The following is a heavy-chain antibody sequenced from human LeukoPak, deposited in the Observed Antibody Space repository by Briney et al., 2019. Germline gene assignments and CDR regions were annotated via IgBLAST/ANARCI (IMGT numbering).Heavy chain of an antibody. CDR2: ISGSGHST. J-gene: IGHJ6*03. D-gene: IGHD6-19*01. Sequence: GGSLRLSCAASGFTFTGYAMSWVRQAPGKGLEWVSAISGSGHSTDYADSVKGRFTISRDNAKDSLYLQMNSLRAEDTAVYYCARDYSSGWYLVSASSYYMDVWGKGTTVTISS. CDR3: ARDYSSGWYLVSASSYYMDV. V-gene: IGHV3-23*01. CDR1: GFTFTGYA.